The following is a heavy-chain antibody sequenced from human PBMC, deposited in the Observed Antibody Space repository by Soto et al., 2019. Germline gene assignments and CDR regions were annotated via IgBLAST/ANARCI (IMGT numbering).Heavy chain of an antibody. J-gene: IGHJ5*02. V-gene: IGHV1-24*01. CDR2: FDPEDGET. CDR1: GYTLTELS. Sequence: ASVKVSCKVSGYTLTELSMHWVRQTPGKGLEWMGGFDPEDGETVYAQKFQGRVTMTEDTSTDTAYMELSSLRSDDTAVYFCSTLPAGTTGVEGFGPSGQGTFLTV. D-gene: IGHD1-1*01. CDR3: STLPAGTTGVEGFGP.